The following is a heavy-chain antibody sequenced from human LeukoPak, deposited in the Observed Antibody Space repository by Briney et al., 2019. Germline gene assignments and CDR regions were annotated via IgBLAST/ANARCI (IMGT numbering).Heavy chain of an antibody. J-gene: IGHJ4*02. CDR2: INTNTGNP. Sequence: ASVKVSCKASGYTFTSYAMNWVRQAPGRGLEWMGWINTNTGNPTYAQGFTGRFVFSLDTSVSTAYLQISSLKAEDTAVYYCAFGRTYGSGSWFGPPKDWGQGTLATVSS. D-gene: IGHD3-10*01. CDR1: GYTFTSYA. V-gene: IGHV7-4-1*02. CDR3: AFGRTYGSGSWFGPPKD.